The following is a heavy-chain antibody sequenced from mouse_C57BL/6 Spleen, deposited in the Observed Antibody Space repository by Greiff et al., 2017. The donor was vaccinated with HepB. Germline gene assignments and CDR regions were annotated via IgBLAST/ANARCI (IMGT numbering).Heavy chain of an antibody. CDR1: GFTFSSYA. J-gene: IGHJ2*01. Sequence: EVQRVESGGGLVKPGGSRKLSCAASGFTFSSYARSWVRQTPEKRREWVATISDGGSYTYYPDNVKGRFTISRDNAKNNLYLQMSHLKSEDTAMYYCARGGYYGFDYWGQGTTLTVSS. V-gene: IGHV5-4*01. CDR2: ISDGGSYT. D-gene: IGHD1-1*01. CDR3: ARGGYYGFDY.